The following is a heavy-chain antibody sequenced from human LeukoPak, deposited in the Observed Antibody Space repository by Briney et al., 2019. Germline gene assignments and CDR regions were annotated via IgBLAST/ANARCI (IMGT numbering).Heavy chain of an antibody. J-gene: IGHJ4*02. Sequence: PGGSLRLSCAASGFTFSDYYMSWIRQAPGKGLEWVSYISSSGSTIYYADSVKGRFTISRDNAKNPLYLQMNSLRAEDTAVYYCGITPWGQWLDLDYWGQGTLVTVSS. V-gene: IGHV3-11*01. CDR2: ISSSGSTI. CDR3: GITPWGQWLDLDY. CDR1: GFTFSDYY. D-gene: IGHD6-19*01.